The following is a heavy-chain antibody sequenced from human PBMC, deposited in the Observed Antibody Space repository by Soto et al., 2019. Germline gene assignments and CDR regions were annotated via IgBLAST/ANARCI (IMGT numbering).Heavy chain of an antibody. CDR1: GGSISSGDYY. Sequence: SETLSLTCTVSGGSISSGDYYWSWIRQPPGKGLEWIGYIYYSGSTYYNPSLKSRVTISVDTSKNQFSLKLSSVTAADTAVYYCARGDYYDSLGYFDLWGRGTLVTVSS. V-gene: IGHV4-30-4*01. D-gene: IGHD3-22*01. CDR3: ARGDYYDSLGYFDL. CDR2: IYYSGST. J-gene: IGHJ2*01.